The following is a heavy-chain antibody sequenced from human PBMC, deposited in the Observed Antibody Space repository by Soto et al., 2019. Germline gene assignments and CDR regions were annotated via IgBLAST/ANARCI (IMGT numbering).Heavy chain of an antibody. CDR3: VRAPRNWGFDF. Sequence: ASVKVSCKASGYIFTSYDINWVRQATGEGPEWMGWMNPSNGHTGYSQKFQGRVTMTSDTSISTAYMELSSLRSEDTAVYYCVRAPRNWGFDFWGQGTQVTVPS. CDR1: GYIFTSYD. V-gene: IGHV1-8*01. D-gene: IGHD7-27*01. CDR2: MNPSNGHT. J-gene: IGHJ4*02.